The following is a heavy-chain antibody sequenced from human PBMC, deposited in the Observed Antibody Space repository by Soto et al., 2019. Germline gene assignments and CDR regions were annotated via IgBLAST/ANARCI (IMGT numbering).Heavy chain of an antibody. D-gene: IGHD3-3*01. CDR1: GFTFSSYS. J-gene: IGHJ4*02. V-gene: IGHV3-48*01. CDR2: ISSSSSTI. Sequence: EVQLVESGGGLVQPGGSLRLSCAASGFTFSSYSMNWVRQAPGKGLEWVSYISSSSSTIYYADSVKGRFTISRDNAKNSLYLQMNSLRAEDTDVYYCARGTIFGVVLFYFDYWGQGTLVTVSS. CDR3: ARGTIFGVVLFYFDY.